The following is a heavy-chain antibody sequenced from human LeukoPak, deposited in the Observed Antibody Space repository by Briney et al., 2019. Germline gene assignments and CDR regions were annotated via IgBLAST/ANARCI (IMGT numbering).Heavy chain of an antibody. CDR3: AKDGPYGNHEIDY. CDR1: GFSFSDYG. D-gene: IGHD3-10*01. J-gene: IGHJ4*02. Sequence: GGSLRLSCAASGFSFSDYGIHWVRQAPGKGLEWVAIISYDGSSKYYADAVKGRFTISRDNPKNTLYLQMNSLRVEDTAVYYCAKDGPYGNHEIDYWGQGTLVTVSS. V-gene: IGHV3-30*18. CDR2: ISYDGSSK.